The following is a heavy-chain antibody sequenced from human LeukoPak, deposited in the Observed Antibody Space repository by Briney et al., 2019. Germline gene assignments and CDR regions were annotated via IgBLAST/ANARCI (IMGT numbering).Heavy chain of an antibody. V-gene: IGHV3-23*01. CDR3: AKDQSYYDTSAYYDY. Sequence: PGGSLILTCAASGGTFSSYDWSWVRQPPGKGLEWVSGISGSGGSTYYADSVKGRFTISRDTSNNTLYLQMRSLRAEDTAVYYCAKDQSYYDTSAYYDYWGQGTLVTVSS. CDR1: GGTFSSYD. D-gene: IGHD3-22*01. CDR2: ISGSGGST. J-gene: IGHJ4*02.